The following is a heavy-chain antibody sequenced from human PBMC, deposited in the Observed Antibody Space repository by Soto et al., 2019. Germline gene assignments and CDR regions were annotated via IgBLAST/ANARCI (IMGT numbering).Heavy chain of an antibody. CDR2: IKSKTDGGTT. D-gene: IGHD3-10*01. V-gene: IGHV3-15*01. CDR3: TTYQDEYLLWFGEIDY. Sequence: GGYLRLSCAASGFTFSNAWMSWVRQAPGKGLEWVGRIKSKTDGGTTDYAAPVKGRFTISRDDSKNTLYLQMNSLKTEDTAVYYCTTYQDEYLLWFGEIDYPRQGTLDIVSS. J-gene: IGHJ4*02. CDR1: GFTFSNAW.